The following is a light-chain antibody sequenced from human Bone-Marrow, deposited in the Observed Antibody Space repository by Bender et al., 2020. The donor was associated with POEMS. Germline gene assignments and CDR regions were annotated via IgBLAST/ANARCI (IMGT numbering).Light chain of an antibody. CDR3: YSAADNSMI. CDR1: SSDVGAYNL. V-gene: IGLV2-11*01. CDR2: EVR. Sequence: QSVLTQPPSVSGTPGQSITISCTGASSDVGAYNLVSWYQQHPGKAPKLLIYEVRKRPSGIPERFSGSSSGTTVTLTISGAQVEDEADYYCYSAADNSMIFGGGTKLTVL. J-gene: IGLJ2*01.